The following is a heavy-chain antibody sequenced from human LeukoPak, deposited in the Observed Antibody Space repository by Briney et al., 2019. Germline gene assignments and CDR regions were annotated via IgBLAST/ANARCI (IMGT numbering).Heavy chain of an antibody. CDR1: GYTLTELS. CDR2: FDPEDGET. D-gene: IGHD1-26*01. V-gene: IGHV1-24*01. CDR3: ATFDVGATTDYCYYYMDV. J-gene: IGHJ6*03. Sequence: ASVKVSCKVSGYTLTELSMHWVRQAPGKGLEWMGGFDPEDGETIYAQKFQGRVTMTEDTSTDTAYMELSSLRSEDTAVYYCATFDVGATTDYCYYYMDVWGKGTTVTVSS.